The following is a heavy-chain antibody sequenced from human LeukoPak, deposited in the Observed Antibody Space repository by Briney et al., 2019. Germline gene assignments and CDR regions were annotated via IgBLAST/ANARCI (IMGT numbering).Heavy chain of an antibody. CDR1: GYSISSGYN. D-gene: IGHD3-22*01. CDR2: IYHTGST. Sequence: SETLSLTCTVSGYSISSGYNWGWIRQPPGEGLEWSGSIYHTGSTYYNPSLKSRVTVSVDTSKNQFSLKLSSVTAADTAVYYCARGPRNMIVVVKTFNDAFDIWGQGTMVTVSS. CDR3: ARGPRNMIVVVKTFNDAFDI. J-gene: IGHJ3*02. V-gene: IGHV4-38-2*02.